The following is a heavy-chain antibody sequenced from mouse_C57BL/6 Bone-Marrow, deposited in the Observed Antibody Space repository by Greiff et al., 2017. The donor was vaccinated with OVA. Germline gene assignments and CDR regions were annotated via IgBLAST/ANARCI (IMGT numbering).Heavy chain of an antibody. J-gene: IGHJ2*01. CDR3: ARGDYDVGAFDY. V-gene: IGHV1-53*01. CDR1: GYTFTSYW. D-gene: IGHD2-4*01. Sequence: VQLQESGTELVKPGASVKLSCKASGYTFTSYWMHWVKQRPGQGLEWIGNINPSNGGTNYNEKFKSKATLTVDKSSSTAYMQLSSLTSEDSAVYYCARGDYDVGAFDYWGQGTTLTVSS. CDR2: INPSNGGT.